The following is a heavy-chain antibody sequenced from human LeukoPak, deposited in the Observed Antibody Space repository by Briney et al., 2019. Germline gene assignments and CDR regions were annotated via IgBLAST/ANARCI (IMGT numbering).Heavy chain of an antibody. V-gene: IGHV4-34*01. CDR2: INPSGGT. CDR1: TGSFNGYY. CDR3: ATRRN. J-gene: IGHJ3*01. Sequence: SETLSLTCTVSTGSFNGYYWSWIRQPPGKGLEWIGEINPSGGTNYNPSLKSRVTMSLDASKNQFPLKLDSVTAADTAVYFCATRRNWGQGTMVTVSS.